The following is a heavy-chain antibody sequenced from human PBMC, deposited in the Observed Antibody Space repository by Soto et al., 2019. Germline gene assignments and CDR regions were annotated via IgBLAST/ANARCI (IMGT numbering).Heavy chain of an antibody. V-gene: IGHV3-13*01. CDR1: GFTFSSYD. J-gene: IGHJ3*02. CDR3: ARRIQRTAGAGAFDI. Sequence: GGSLRLSCAASGFTFSSYDMHWVRQATGKGLEWVSAIGTAGDTYYPGSVKGRFTISRENAKNSLYLQMNSLRAGDTAVYYCARRIQRTAGAGAFDIWGQGTMVTVSS. CDR2: IGTAGDT. D-gene: IGHD5-18*01.